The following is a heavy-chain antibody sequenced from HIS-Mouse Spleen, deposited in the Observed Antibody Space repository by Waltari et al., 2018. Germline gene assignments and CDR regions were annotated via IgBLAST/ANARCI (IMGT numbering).Heavy chain of an antibody. J-gene: IGHJ4*02. V-gene: IGHV3-48*01. CDR2: ISSSSSTI. D-gene: IGHD4-4*01. CDR1: GFTFSSDS. Sequence: EVQLVESGGGLVQPGGSRRLSCAASGFTFSSDSMNWVRQAPGKGLEWVSYISSSSSTIYYADSVKGRFTISRDNAKNSLYLQMNSLRAEDTAVYYGARDLGEGYSNYYFDYWGQGTLVTVSS. CDR3: ARDLGEGYSNYYFDY.